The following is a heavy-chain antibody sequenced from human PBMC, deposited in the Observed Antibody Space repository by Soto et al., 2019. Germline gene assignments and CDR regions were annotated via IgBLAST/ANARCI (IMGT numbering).Heavy chain of an antibody. CDR2: IYYSGST. J-gene: IGHJ5*02. CDR3: ARAAGSSGWDGLDWFDP. CDR1: GGSISSGGYY. D-gene: IGHD6-25*01. V-gene: IGHV4-31*03. Sequence: SETLSLTCTVSGGSISSGGYYWSWIRQHPGKGLEWIGYIYYSGSTYYNPSLKSRVTISVDTSKNQFSLKLSSVTAADTAVYYCARAAGSSGWDGLDWFDPCGQGTLVTVSS.